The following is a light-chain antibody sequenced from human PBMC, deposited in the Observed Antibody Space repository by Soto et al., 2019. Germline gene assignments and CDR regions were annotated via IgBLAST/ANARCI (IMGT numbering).Light chain of an antibody. Sequence: QSALTQPASVSGSPGQSITISCTGTSSDVGSHHLVSWYQQHPGQAPKLMIYEVTKRPFGVSTRFSASKSGNTASLTISGLQAEDEADYYCCSSGGSRAVFGGGTQLTVL. CDR1: SSDVGSHHL. J-gene: IGLJ7*01. CDR2: EVT. V-gene: IGLV2-23*02. CDR3: CSSGGSRAV.